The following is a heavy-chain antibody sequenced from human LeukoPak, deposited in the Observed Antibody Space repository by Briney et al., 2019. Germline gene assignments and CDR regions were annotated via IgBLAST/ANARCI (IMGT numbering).Heavy chain of an antibody. Sequence: GGSLRLSCAASGFTFSSYSMNWVRQAQGKGLEWVSSISSSSSYIYYADSVKGRFTISRDNAKNSLYLQMNSLRAEDTAVYYCARDLPLANDAFDTWSQGTMVTVSS. D-gene: IGHD3-3*02. V-gene: IGHV3-21*01. CDR1: GFTFSSYS. CDR3: ARDLPLANDAFDT. CDR2: ISSSSSYI. J-gene: IGHJ3*02.